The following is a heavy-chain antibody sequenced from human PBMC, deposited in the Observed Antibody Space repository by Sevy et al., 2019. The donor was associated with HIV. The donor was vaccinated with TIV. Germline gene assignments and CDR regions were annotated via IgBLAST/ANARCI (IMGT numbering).Heavy chain of an antibody. CDR1: GFPFSSYA. Sequence: GGSLRLSCAASGFPFSSYAMSWVRQAPGRGLEWGSTLIGGGRRTYYADSVTGRFIISRDNSRNTLYLQMNSLRAEDTAIYYCAKRRVQSGLSGGGANYGMDVCGRGTTVTVSS. J-gene: IGHJ6*02. CDR3: AKRRVQSGLSGGGANYGMDV. V-gene: IGHV3-23*01. CDR2: LIGGGRRT. D-gene: IGHD2-8*02.